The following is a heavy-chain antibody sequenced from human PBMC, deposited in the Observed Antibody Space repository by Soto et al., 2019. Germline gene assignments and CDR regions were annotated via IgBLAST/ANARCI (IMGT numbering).Heavy chain of an antibody. D-gene: IGHD6-19*01. V-gene: IGHV3-23*01. CDR2: ISGSGGST. Sequence: PGGSLTLSCAASGCTFSSYSRSWVRQPPGKGLEWVSAISGSGGSTYYADSVKSRFTISRDNAKTSLYLQMTSLRAEDTAVYYCARDKKQWLGNDALDIWGQGTMVTVSS. CDR3: ARDKKQWLGNDALDI. CDR1: GCTFSSYS. J-gene: IGHJ3*02.